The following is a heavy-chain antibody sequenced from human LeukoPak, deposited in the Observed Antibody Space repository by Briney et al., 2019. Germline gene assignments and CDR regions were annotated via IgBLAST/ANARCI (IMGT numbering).Heavy chain of an antibody. D-gene: IGHD3-10*01. V-gene: IGHV3-53*01. Sequence: PGGSLRLSCAASGFTFSDYYISWTRQAPGKGLEWVSVIYSGGSTYYADSVKGRFTISRDNSKNTLYLQMNSLRAEDTAVYYCASSAGPNSDYWGQGTLVTVSS. J-gene: IGHJ4*02. CDR3: ASSAGPNSDY. CDR1: GFTFSDYY. CDR2: IYSGGST.